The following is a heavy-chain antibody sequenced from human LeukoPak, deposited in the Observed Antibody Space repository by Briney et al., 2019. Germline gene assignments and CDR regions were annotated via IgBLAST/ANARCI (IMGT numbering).Heavy chain of an antibody. J-gene: IGHJ4*02. CDR1: GFTFSSYT. CDR2: ISYDGSNK. CDR3: ARDRCSSTSCYTHYFDY. Sequence: GGSLRLSCAASGFTFSSYTMHWVRQAPGQGLEWVAVISYDGSNKYYADSVKGRFTIPGDTSKNTLHLQMNSLRAEDTAVYYCARDRCSSTSCYTHYFDYWGQGTLVTVSS. V-gene: IGHV3-30-3*01. D-gene: IGHD2-2*02.